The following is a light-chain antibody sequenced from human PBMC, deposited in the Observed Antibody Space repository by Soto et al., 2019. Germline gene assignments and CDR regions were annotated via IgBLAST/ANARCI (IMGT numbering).Light chain of an antibody. Sequence: QSVLTQPPSASGTPGQRVTISCSGSSSNIGSNNVNWYQHLPGAAPRLLIYSSIQRPSGVPDRFAGSKSGTSASLAITGLQSEDEADYYCAAWDDILNGLYVFGTGTKLTVL. V-gene: IGLV1-44*01. CDR1: SSNIGSNN. CDR3: AAWDDILNGLYV. J-gene: IGLJ1*01. CDR2: SSI.